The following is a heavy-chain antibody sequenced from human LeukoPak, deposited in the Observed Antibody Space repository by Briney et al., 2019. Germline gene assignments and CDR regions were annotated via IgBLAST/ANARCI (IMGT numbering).Heavy chain of an antibody. J-gene: IGHJ4*02. CDR1: GGSISSYY. CDR2: IYYSGST. D-gene: IGHD3-10*01. Sequence: SGTLSLTCTVSGGSISSYYWSWIRQPPGKGLEWIGYIYYSGSTNYNPSLKSRVTISVDTSKNQFSLKLSSVTAADTAVYYCAGAAGMAIFDYWGQGTLVTVSS. V-gene: IGHV4-59*01. CDR3: AGAAGMAIFDY.